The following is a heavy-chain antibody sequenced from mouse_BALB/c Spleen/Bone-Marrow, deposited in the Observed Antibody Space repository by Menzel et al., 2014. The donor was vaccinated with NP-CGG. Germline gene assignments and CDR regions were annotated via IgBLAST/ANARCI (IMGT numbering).Heavy chain of an antibody. Sequence: EVKLVESGGGLVQPGGSRKLSCAASGFTFSSFGVHWVRQAPEKGLEWVAYISSGSSTIYYVDTVKGRFTISRDNPKNTLFLQMTSLRSEDTAMYYCARGKYGYDYWGQGTTLTVSS. J-gene: IGHJ2*01. V-gene: IGHV5-17*02. CDR3: ARGKYGYDY. CDR1: GFTFSSFG. D-gene: IGHD2-10*02. CDR2: ISSGSSTI.